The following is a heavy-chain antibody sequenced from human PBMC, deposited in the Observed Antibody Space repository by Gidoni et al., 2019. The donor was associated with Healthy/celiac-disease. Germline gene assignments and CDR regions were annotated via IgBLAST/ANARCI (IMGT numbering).Heavy chain of an antibody. CDR1: GGSISSYY. J-gene: IGHJ4*02. Sequence: QVQLQVSGPGLVKPSETLSLTCTVPGGSISSYYWSWIRQPPGKGLEWIGYIYYSGSTNYNPSLKSRVTISVDTSKNQFSLKLSSVTAADTAVYYCARGGIAARPSDYWGQGTLVTVSS. CDR2: IYYSGST. D-gene: IGHD6-6*01. CDR3: ARGGIAARPSDY. V-gene: IGHV4-59*01.